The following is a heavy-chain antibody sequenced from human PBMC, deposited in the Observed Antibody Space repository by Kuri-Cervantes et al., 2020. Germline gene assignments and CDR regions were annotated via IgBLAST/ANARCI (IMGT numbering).Heavy chain of an antibody. Sequence: ASVKVSCKASGYTFTGYYMHWVRQAPGQGLEWMGWVNPNSGGTNYAQKFQGRVTMTRDTSISTAYMELSRLRSNDTAVYYSARLGLDIVRGVILYFQHWGQGTLVTVSS. D-gene: IGHD3-10*01. CDR2: VNPNSGGT. J-gene: IGHJ1*01. CDR3: ARLGLDIVRGVILYFQH. V-gene: IGHV1-2*02. CDR1: GYTFTGYY.